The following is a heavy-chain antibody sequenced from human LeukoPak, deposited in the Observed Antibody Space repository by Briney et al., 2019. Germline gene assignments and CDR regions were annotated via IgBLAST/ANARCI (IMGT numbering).Heavy chain of an antibody. CDR1: GGSFSGYY. Sequence: SETLSLTCAVYGGSFSGYYWSWIRQPPGKGLEWIGEINHSGSTNYNPSLKSRVTISVDTSKNQFSLKLSSVTAADTAVYYCARDTFPIVGATAFDYWGQGTLVTVSS. D-gene: IGHD1-26*01. V-gene: IGHV4-34*01. CDR2: INHSGST. CDR3: ARDTFPIVGATAFDY. J-gene: IGHJ4*02.